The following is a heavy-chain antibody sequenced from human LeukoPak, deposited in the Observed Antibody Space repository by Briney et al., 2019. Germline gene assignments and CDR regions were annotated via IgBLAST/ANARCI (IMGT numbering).Heavy chain of an antibody. CDR2: IIPILGIA. CDR3: ARVALYYDILTGEFDP. V-gene: IGHV1-69*04. J-gene: IGHJ5*02. CDR1: GGTFSSYA. Sequence: SVKVSCKASGGTFSSYAISWVRQAPGQGLEWMGRIIPILGIANYAQKFQGRVTITADESTSTAYMELSSLRSEDTAVYYCARVALYYDILTGEFDPWGQGTLVTVSS. D-gene: IGHD3-9*01.